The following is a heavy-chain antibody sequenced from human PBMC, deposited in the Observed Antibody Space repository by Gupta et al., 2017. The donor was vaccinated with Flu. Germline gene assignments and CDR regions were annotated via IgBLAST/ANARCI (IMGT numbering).Heavy chain of an antibody. D-gene: IGHD3-16*01. V-gene: IGHV4-39*01. J-gene: IGHJ4*02. CDR2: MSHGGTT. CDR3: ARHFEGGIDY. Sequence: GWIRQSPGNVLEGIGSMSHGGTTYQNPSLRAPITQSLDTSKSHFSLNLIYVTAAETAVYYCARHFEGGIDYWGQGILVTVSS.